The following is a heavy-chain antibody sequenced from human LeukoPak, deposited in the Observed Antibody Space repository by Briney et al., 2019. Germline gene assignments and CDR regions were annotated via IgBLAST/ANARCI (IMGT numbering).Heavy chain of an antibody. D-gene: IGHD6-19*01. Sequence: GGSLRLSCAASGFTFSSYSMNWVRQAPGKGLEWVSYISSSSTIYYADSVKGRFTISRDNAKNSLYLQMNSLSAEDTAVYYCARGRSIAVATKNWFDPWGQGTLVTVSS. CDR2: ISSSSTI. CDR1: GFTFSSYS. V-gene: IGHV3-48*04. CDR3: ARGRSIAVATKNWFDP. J-gene: IGHJ5*02.